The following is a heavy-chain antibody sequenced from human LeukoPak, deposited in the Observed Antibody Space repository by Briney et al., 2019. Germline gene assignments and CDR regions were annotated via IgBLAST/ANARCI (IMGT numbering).Heavy chain of an antibody. V-gene: IGHV3-23*01. CDR2: ISGSGGNT. J-gene: IGHJ4*02. D-gene: IGHD7-27*01. Sequence: GGSLRLSCAASGFTFSRYAMSWVRQAPGKGLEWVSAISGSGGNTYYADSVKGRFTVSRDNSKNTLFLQMNSLRAEDTAVYYCAKDGGLWVSAHWGDSWGRGTLVTVSS. CDR1: GFTFSRYA. CDR3: AKDGGLWVSAHWGDS.